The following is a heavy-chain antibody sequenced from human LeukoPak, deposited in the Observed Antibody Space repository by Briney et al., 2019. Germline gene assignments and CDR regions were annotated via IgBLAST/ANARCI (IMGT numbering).Heavy chain of an antibody. Sequence: GGSLRLSCAASGFPFSSYAMSWVRQAPGKGLEWVSTISNSDDSTYYADSVKGRFTISRDNSRNTLSLQMNSLRAEDTAVYYCAKDGGSDPDSFDIWGQGTMVTISS. CDR2: ISNSDDST. CDR1: GFPFSSYA. J-gene: IGHJ3*02. D-gene: IGHD2-15*01. CDR3: AKDGGSDPDSFDI. V-gene: IGHV3-23*01.